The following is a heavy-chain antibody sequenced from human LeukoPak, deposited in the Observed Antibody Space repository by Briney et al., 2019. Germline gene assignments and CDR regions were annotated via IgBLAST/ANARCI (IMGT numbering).Heavy chain of an antibody. Sequence: GEPLKISCKASGYSFTSYWIAWVRQMPGKGLELMGIIYPGDSDTRYRPSFQGQVTISADKSIRTAYLQWSSLKASDTAMYYCARLHGDYAYFQPWGQGTLVTVSS. CDR3: ARLHGDYAYFQP. V-gene: IGHV5-51*01. J-gene: IGHJ1*01. CDR1: GYSFTSYW. CDR2: IYPGDSDT. D-gene: IGHD4-17*01.